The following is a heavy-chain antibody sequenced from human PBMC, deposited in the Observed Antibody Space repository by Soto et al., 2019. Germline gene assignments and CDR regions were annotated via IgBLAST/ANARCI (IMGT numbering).Heavy chain of an antibody. Sequence: GGSLRLSCAASGFTFSSYAMSWVRQAPGKGLEWVSAISGSGGSTYYADSVKGRFTISRDNSKNTLYLQMNSLRAEDTAVYYCAKSVRPDGYDFWSGYCDYWGQGTLVTVSS. CDR2: ISGSGGST. CDR1: GFTFSSYA. CDR3: AKSVRPDGYDFWSGYCDY. J-gene: IGHJ4*02. V-gene: IGHV3-23*01. D-gene: IGHD3-3*01.